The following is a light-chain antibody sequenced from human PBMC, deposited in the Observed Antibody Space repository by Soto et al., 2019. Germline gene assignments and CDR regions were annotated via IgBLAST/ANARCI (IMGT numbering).Light chain of an antibody. J-gene: IGKJ4*01. CDR1: QSISDS. CDR3: QQSFSFPAT. V-gene: IGKV1-39*01. CDR2: AAS. Sequence: DLQMTQSPSSLSASVGERVTITCRASQSISDSLNWYQHKPGTAPKLLIYAASSLQSGVPSRFSGGGSVTDFTLTISSLQPEDFVTYFCQQSFSFPATFGGGTKVEIK.